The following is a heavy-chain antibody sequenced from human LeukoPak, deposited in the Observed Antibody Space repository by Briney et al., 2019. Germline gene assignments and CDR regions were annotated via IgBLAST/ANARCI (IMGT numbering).Heavy chain of an antibody. CDR1: AGTFTRYG. CDR2: IRAYNGDT. Sequence: ASVTLSFKASAGTFTRYGIAWVRQAPGQGLEWLGWIRAYNGDTNYAQNFQGRVTMTTDASTSTAYMELRGLRSDDTAVFYCATTTATSGSSLYWGQGTLVTVSS. D-gene: IGHD5-12*01. J-gene: IGHJ4*02. CDR3: ATTTATSGSSLY. V-gene: IGHV1-18*01.